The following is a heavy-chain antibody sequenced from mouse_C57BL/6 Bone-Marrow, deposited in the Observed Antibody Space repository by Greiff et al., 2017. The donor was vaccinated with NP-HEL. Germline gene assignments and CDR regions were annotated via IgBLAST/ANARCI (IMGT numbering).Heavy chain of an antibody. J-gene: IGHJ1*03. Sequence: EVKVVESEGGLVQPGRSMKLSCTASGFTFSDYYMAWVRQVPEKGLEWVANINYDGSSTYYLDSLKSRFIISRDNAKNILYLQMSSLKSEDTATYYCAREYGSSYWYFDVWGTGTTVTVSS. CDR2: INYDGSST. CDR1: GFTFSDYY. D-gene: IGHD1-1*01. V-gene: IGHV5-16*01. CDR3: AREYGSSYWYFDV.